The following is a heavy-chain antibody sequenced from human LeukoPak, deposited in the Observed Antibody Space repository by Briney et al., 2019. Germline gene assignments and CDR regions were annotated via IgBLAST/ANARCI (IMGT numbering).Heavy chain of an antibody. V-gene: IGHV4-59*01. D-gene: IGHD6-6*01. Sequence: SETLSLTCTVSGGSISSYYWSWIRQPPGKGLEWIGYIYYSGSTNYNPSLKSRVTISLDTSKNPFSLKLSSVTAADTAVYYCARVVQLTPPPSYYYYYYMDVWGKGTTVTVSS. CDR2: IYYSGST. CDR3: ARVVQLTPPPSYYYYYYMDV. CDR1: GGSISSYY. J-gene: IGHJ6*03.